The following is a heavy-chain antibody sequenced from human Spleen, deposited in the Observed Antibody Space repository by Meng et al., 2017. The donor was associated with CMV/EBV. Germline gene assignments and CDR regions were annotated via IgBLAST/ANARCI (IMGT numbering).Heavy chain of an antibody. Sequence: VSCGSFGGCYCNWIRQPPGKGLEWIGEINHSGSSNYNPSLKSRVTISVDTSQSQFSLNLRSVTAADTAVYYCAKGRGLTTTYYFDYWGQGTLVTVSS. J-gene: IGHJ4*02. D-gene: IGHD1-1*01. V-gene: IGHV4-34*01. CDR1: CGSFGGCY. CDR2: INHSGSS. CDR3: AKGRGLTTTYYFDY.